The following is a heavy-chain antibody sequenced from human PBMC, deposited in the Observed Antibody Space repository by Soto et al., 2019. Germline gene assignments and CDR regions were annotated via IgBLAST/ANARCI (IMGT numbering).Heavy chain of an antibody. V-gene: IGHV1-69*13. Sequence: SVKASCKASGGPFTSYTISWVRQAPGQGLEWMGGIIPIFGTANYAQKFEGRVTITADESTSAAYSELSSLRSEDTAVYYCARNKVGPALYYYYGIDVWGQGTTVTVSS. CDR3: ARNKVGPALYYYYGIDV. J-gene: IGHJ6*02. CDR1: GGPFTSYT. CDR2: IIPIFGTA. D-gene: IGHD2-2*01.